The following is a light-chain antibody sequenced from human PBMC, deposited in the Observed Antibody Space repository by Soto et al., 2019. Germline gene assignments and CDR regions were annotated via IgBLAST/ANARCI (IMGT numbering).Light chain of an antibody. CDR3: QTWGTGIVV. CDR1: SGHSSYD. V-gene: IGLV4-69*01. J-gene: IGLJ3*02. Sequence: QPVLTQSPSASASLGASVKLTCTLSSGHSSYDIAWHQQQPEKGPRYLMKLNSDGSHRKGDGIPDRFSGSSSGAERYLTISSLQSEDEADYYCQTWGTGIVVFGGGTKLTVL. CDR2: LNSDGSH.